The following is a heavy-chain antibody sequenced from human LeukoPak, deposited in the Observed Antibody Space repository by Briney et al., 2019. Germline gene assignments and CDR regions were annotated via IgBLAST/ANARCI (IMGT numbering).Heavy chain of an antibody. CDR2: IYTSGSN. Sequence: PSQTLSLTCTVSGGSISSGSYYWGWIRQPAGKGLEWSGRIYTSGSNNHNPSLQSLVTISVDTSKNQFSLKLSSVTAADTAVYYCASSAYSGSYYGIYYFDYWGQGTLVTVSS. CDR1: GGSISSGSYY. D-gene: IGHD1-26*01. J-gene: IGHJ4*02. V-gene: IGHV4-61*02. CDR3: ASSAYSGSYYGIYYFDY.